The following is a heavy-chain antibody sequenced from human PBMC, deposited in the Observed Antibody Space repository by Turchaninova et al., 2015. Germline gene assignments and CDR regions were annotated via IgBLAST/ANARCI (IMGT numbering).Heavy chain of an antibody. CDR3: ARRPYGAFDI. D-gene: IGHD2-8*01. J-gene: IGHJ3*02. Sequence: QVQLQQWGAGLLKPSETLSLTCAVSGGSFSGYYWSGIRQPPGKGLEWIGESKHSGSTNYNPSLKSRVTISVDTSKNQFSLKLSSVTAADTAVYYCARRPYGAFDIWGQGTMVTVSS. CDR1: GGSFSGYY. CDR2: SKHSGST. V-gene: IGHV4-34*01.